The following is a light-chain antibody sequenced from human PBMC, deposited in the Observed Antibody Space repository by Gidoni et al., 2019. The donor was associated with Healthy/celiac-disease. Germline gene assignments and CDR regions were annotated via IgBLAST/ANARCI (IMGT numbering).Light chain of an antibody. Sequence: DIQMTQSPSSLSASVGDRVTITCRSSQGISNYLAWYQQKPGKVPKLLIYAASTLQSGVPSRFSGSGSGTDFTLTISSLQPEDVATYYCQKYNSAPYTFXQXTKLEIK. V-gene: IGKV1-27*01. CDR1: QGISNY. CDR3: QKYNSAPYT. CDR2: AAS. J-gene: IGKJ2*01.